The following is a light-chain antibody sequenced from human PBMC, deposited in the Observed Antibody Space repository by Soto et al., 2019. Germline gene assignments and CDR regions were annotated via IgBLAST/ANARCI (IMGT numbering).Light chain of an antibody. CDR1: SSNIGSNT. CDR2: SDS. CDR3: AAWDDSLSGPV. V-gene: IGLV1-44*01. Sequence: QSVLTQPPSASGTPGQRVTISCSGSSSNIGSNTVNWYQQLPGMAPKLLIYSDSQWPSGVPDRFSGSRSGTSASLAISGLQSEDEADYYCAAWDDSLSGPVFGGGTKVTVL. J-gene: IGLJ2*01.